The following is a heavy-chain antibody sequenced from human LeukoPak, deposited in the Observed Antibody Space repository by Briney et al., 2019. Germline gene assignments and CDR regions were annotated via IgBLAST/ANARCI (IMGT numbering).Heavy chain of an antibody. D-gene: IGHD2-15*01. J-gene: IGHJ6*03. CDR1: GFTFSSYA. CDR3: ARDQVGVVAATNYYYYYMDV. CDR2: ISSNGGST. Sequence: PGGSLRLSCAASGFTFSSYAMHWVRQAPGKGLEYVSAISSNGGSTYYANSVKGRFTISRDNSKNTLYLQMGSLRAEDMAVYYCARDQVGVVAATNYYYYYMDVWGKGTTVTVSS. V-gene: IGHV3-64*01.